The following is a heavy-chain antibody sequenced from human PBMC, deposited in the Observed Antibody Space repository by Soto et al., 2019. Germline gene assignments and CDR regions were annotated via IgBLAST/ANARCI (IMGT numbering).Heavy chain of an antibody. CDR1: GGSISSSSYY. Sequence: PSETLSLTCTVSGGSISSSSYYRGWIRQPPGKGLEWIGSIYYSGSTYYNPSLKSRVTISVDTSKNQFSLKLSSVTAADTAVYYCARRGGIAVAPTSVFDIWGQGTMVTVSS. V-gene: IGHV4-39*01. D-gene: IGHD6-19*01. CDR3: ARRGGIAVAPTSVFDI. CDR2: IYYSGST. J-gene: IGHJ3*02.